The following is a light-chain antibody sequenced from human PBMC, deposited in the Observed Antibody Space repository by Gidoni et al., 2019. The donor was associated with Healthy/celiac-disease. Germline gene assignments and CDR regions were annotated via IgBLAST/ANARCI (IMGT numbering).Light chain of an antibody. CDR3: QQRSNWQGFT. V-gene: IGKV3-11*01. CDR2: DAS. Sequence: EIVLTQSPATLSLSPGERATLSCRASQSVSSYLAWYQQKPGQAPRLLIYDASNRATGIPARFSGSGSGTDFTLTISSLEPEDFAVYYCQQRSNWQGFTFGPGTKVEIK. J-gene: IGKJ3*01. CDR1: QSVSSY.